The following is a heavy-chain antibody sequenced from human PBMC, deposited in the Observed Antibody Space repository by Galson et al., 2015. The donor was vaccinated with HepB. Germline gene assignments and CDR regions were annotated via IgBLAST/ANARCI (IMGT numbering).Heavy chain of an antibody. Sequence: SLRLSCAASGFTVSSNYMSWVRQAPGKGLEWVSVIYSGGSTYYADSVKGRFTISRDNSKNTLYLQMNSLRAEDTAVYYCARDLRDYYGSGGSWGQGTLVTVSS. CDR3: ARDLRDYYGSGGS. CDR1: GFTVSSNY. J-gene: IGHJ5*02. CDR2: IYSGGST. D-gene: IGHD3-10*01. V-gene: IGHV3-53*01.